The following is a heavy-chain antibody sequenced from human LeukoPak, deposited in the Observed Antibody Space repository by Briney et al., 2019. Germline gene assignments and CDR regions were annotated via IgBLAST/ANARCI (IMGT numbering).Heavy chain of an antibody. J-gene: IGHJ5*02. CDR2: IYYSGST. V-gene: IGHV4-59*01. D-gene: IGHD6-13*01. Sequence: SETLSLTCTVSGGSISSYYWSWIRQPPGKGLEWIGYIYYSGSTNYNPSLKSRVTISVDTSKNQFSLKLSSVTAADTAVYYCARDQGSSWSNWFDPWGQGTLVTVSS. CDR3: ARDQGSSWSNWFDP. CDR1: GGSISSYY.